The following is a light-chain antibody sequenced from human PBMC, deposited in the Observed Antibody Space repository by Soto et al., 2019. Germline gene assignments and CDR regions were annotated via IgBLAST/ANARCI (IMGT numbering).Light chain of an antibody. Sequence: QSALTQPASVSGSPGQSITISCTGTSSDVGGYNYVSWYQQHPGKPPKLMIYDVSNRPSGVSNRFSGSKSGNTASLTISGLQAEDEADYYCSSYTSSSPLEVFGGGTKLTVL. V-gene: IGLV2-14*01. CDR2: DVS. J-gene: IGLJ3*02. CDR1: SSDVGGYNY. CDR3: SSYTSSSPLEV.